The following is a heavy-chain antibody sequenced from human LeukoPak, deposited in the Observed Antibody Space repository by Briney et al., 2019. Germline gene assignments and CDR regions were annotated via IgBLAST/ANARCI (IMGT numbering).Heavy chain of an antibody. CDR1: GFTFSGSA. D-gene: IGHD1-14*01. J-gene: IGHJ4*02. V-gene: IGHV3-73*01. CDR3: TRHGGLTGTPFGY. Sequence: GGSLRLSCAASGFTFSGSAMHWVRQASGKGLEWVGRIRSKANSYATAYAASVKGRFTISRDDSKNTAYLQMNSLKTEDTAVYYCTRHGGLTGTPFGYWGQGTLVTVSS. CDR2: IRSKANSYAT.